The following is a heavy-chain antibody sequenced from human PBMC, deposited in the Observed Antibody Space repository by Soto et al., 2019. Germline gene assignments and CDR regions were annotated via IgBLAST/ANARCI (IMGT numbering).Heavy chain of an antibody. D-gene: IGHD6-6*01. V-gene: IGHV4-39*01. CDR2: IYGTGNT. CDR1: GGSITSSFY. J-gene: IGHJ6*02. CDR3: RSSSTYSTDV. Sequence: QLQLQESGPGLVKPSETLSLSCTVSGGSITSSFYWDWIRQPPGKGLEWIGSIYGTGNTYYNPSLKGRVTISADTSKKQFSLNLISVTAADTAVYYYRSSSTYSTDVWGQGATVTVSS.